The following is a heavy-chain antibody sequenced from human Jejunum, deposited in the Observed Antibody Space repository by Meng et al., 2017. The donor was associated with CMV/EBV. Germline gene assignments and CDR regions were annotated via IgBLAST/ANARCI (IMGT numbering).Heavy chain of an antibody. D-gene: IGHD1-14*01. V-gene: IGHV4-59*01. CDR2: IYYSGST. CDR1: GGSLSSYY. CDR3: ARNPGMDV. J-gene: IGHJ6*02. Sequence: SLTCAVSGGSLSSYYWSWIRQPPGKGLEWIGYIYYSGSTNYNPSLKSRVTISVDTSKNQFSLKLSSVTAADTAVYYCARNPGMDVWGQGTTVTVSS.